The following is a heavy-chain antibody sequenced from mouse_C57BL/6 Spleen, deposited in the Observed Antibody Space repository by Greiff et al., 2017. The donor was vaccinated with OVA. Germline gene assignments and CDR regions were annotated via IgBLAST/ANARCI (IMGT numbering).Heavy chain of an antibody. V-gene: IGHV5-17*01. CDR3: ASDYAMDY. CDR1: GFTFSDYG. Sequence: EVLLVESGGGLVKPGASLKLSCAASGFTFSDYGMHWVRQAPEKGLEWVAYISRGSSTIYYADKVKGRVTLSRNNAKNTLFLQMTSLRSEDTAMYYCASDYAMDYWGQGTSVTVSS. J-gene: IGHJ4*01. CDR2: ISRGSSTI.